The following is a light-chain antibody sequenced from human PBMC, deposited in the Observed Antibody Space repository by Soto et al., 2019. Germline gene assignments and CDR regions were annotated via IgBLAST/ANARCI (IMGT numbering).Light chain of an antibody. CDR3: QQSYNTPSLT. CDR1: QAIRND. J-gene: IGKJ4*01. CDR2: AAS. Sequence: DIQMTQSPSSLSASVGDRVTITCRASQAIRNDLGWYQQKPGKAPKLLIYAASRLQSGVPSRFSGSGSGTEFTLTLSSLQPEDLATYYCQQSYNTPSLTFGGGTKVEIK. V-gene: IGKV1-39*01.